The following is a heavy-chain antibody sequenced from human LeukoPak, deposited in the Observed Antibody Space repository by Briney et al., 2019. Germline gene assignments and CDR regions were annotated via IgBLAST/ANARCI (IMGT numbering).Heavy chain of an antibody. Sequence: GESLKISCKASGYYFPTFWIGWVRQMPGKGLEWMGIIYPDDSNTRYSPSFQGQVTISADKSINTAYLQWSSLRASDTAMYYCARTGYSSSWSTHSHFQHWGQGTLVTVSS. J-gene: IGHJ1*01. CDR2: IYPDDSNT. CDR1: GYYFPTFW. D-gene: IGHD6-13*01. V-gene: IGHV5-51*01. CDR3: ARTGYSSSWSTHSHFQH.